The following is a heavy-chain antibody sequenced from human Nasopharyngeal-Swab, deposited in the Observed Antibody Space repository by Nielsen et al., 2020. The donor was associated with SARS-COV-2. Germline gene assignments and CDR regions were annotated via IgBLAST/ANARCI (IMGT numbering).Heavy chain of an antibody. CDR2: IYDSGST. Sequence: RQAPGKGLEWIGYIYDSGSTNYNPSLKSRVTISVDTSKNQFSLKLSSVTAADTAVYYCARERGGPRDDSSGYLYYFDYWGQGTLVTVSS. CDR3: ARERGGPRDDSSGYLYYFDY. V-gene: IGHV4-59*12. D-gene: IGHD3-22*01. J-gene: IGHJ4*02.